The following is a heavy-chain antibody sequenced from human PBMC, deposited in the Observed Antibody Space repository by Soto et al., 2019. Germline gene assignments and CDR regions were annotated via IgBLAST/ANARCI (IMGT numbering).Heavy chain of an antibody. V-gene: IGHV3-21*01. CDR1: GFTFSSYI. CDR3: ARDIVVVPAAPEAGDDY. CDR2: ISSSSSYI. J-gene: IGHJ4*02. Sequence: GGSLRLSCAASGFTFSSYIMNWVRQAPGKGLEWVSSISSSSSYIYYADSVKGRFTISRDNAKNSLYLQMNSLRAEDTAVYYCARDIVVVPAAPEAGDDYWGQGTLVTVS. D-gene: IGHD2-2*01.